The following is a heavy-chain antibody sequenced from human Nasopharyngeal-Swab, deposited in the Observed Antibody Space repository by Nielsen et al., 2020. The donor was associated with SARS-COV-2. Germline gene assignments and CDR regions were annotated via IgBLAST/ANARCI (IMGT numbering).Heavy chain of an antibody. CDR2: ISGSGGST. J-gene: IGHJ4*02. CDR1: GFTFSDYY. D-gene: IGHD6-13*01. CDR3: AKVDAAAASFDY. V-gene: IGHV3-23*01. Sequence: GGSLRLSCAASGFTFSDYYMSWVRQAPGKGLEWVSAISGSGGSTYYADSVKGRFTISRDNSKNTLYLQMNSLRAEDTAVYYCAKVDAAAASFDYWGQGTLVTVSS.